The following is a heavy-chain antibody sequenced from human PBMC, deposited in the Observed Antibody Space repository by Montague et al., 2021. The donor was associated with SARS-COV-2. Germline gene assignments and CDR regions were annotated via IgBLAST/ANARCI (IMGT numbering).Heavy chain of an antibody. CDR3: ARSAHRGVRGLDA. Sequence: SETLSLTCAVYGGSFSDYYWNWIRKPQGKGLEWIGEINESVSAKYTPSLKSRVTISIAAAKSQFSLNLYSVTAADTAIYYCARSAHRGVRGLDAWGQGTLVTVSS. J-gene: IGHJ3*01. CDR2: INESVSA. CDR1: GGSFSDYY. D-gene: IGHD3-10*01. V-gene: IGHV4-34*01.